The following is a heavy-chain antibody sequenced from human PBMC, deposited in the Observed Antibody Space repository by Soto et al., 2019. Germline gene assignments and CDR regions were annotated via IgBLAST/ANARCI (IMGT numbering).Heavy chain of an antibody. CDR2: ISSSSSTI. J-gene: IGHJ6*02. Sequence: GGSLRLSCAASGFTFSSYSMNWVRQAPGKGLEWVSYISSSSSTIYYADSVKGRFTISRDNAKNSLYLQMNSLRDEDTAVYYCARKVPAARAAPDYYYYGMDVWGQGTTVNVSS. CDR3: ARKVPAARAAPDYYYYGMDV. V-gene: IGHV3-48*02. D-gene: IGHD2-2*01. CDR1: GFTFSSYS.